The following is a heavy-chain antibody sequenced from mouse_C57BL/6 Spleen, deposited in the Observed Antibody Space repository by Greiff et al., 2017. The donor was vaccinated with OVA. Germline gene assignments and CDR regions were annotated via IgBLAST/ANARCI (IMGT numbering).Heavy chain of an antibody. CDR1: GFNIKDYY. D-gene: IGHD1-1*01. V-gene: IGHV14-2*01. CDR3: ASSRGSSSWFAY. J-gene: IGHJ3*01. Sequence: EVQLVESGAELVKPGASVKLSCTASGFNIKDYYMHWVKQRTEQGLEWIGRIDPEDGETKYAPKFQGKATITADTSSNTAYLQLSSLTSEDTAVYYCASSRGSSSWFAYWGQGTLVTVSA. CDR2: IDPEDGET.